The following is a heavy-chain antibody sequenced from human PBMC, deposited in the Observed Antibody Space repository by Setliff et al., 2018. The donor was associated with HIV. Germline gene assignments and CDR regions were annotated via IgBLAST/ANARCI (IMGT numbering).Heavy chain of an antibody. CDR1: GYSISSGYY. CDR3: ARGLSFYDPGGFDY. Sequence: SETLSLTCAVSGYSISSGYYWGWIRQPPGKGLEWIGSIYHSGSTYYNPSLKSRVTISVDTSKNQFSLKLSSVTAADTAVYYCARGLSFYDPGGFDYWGQGTLVTAPQ. J-gene: IGHJ4*02. CDR2: IYHSGST. V-gene: IGHV4-38-2*01. D-gene: IGHD3-22*01.